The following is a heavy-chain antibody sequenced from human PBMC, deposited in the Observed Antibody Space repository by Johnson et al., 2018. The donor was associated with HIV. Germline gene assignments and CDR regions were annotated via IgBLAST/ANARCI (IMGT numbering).Heavy chain of an antibody. CDR2: IYSGGST. CDR3: PRETNSAMAGDAFDI. CDR1: GFTVSSNY. D-gene: IGHD5-18*01. J-gene: IGHJ3*02. V-gene: IGHV3-66*01. Sequence: VQLVESGGGVVQPGRSLRLSCAASGFTVSSNYMSWVRQAPGKGLEWVSVIYSGGSTYYADSVKGRFTISSDNSKNTLYLQMNSLRAEDTAVYYCPRETNSAMAGDAFDIWGQGTMVTVSS.